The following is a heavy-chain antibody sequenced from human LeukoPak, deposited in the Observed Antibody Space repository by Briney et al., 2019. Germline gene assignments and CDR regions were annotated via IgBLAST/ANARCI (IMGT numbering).Heavy chain of an antibody. CDR3: ARDGAMGVPDWFDP. CDR1: GGSSSSGGYY. CDR2: IYYSGST. D-gene: IGHD4/OR15-4a*01. Sequence: PSQTLSLTCTVSGGSSSSGGYYWSWIRQHPGKGLEWIVYIYYSGSTYYNPSLKSRVTISVDTSKNQFSLKLSSVTAADTAVYYSARDGAMGVPDWFDPWGQGTLVTVSS. V-gene: IGHV4-31*03. J-gene: IGHJ5*02.